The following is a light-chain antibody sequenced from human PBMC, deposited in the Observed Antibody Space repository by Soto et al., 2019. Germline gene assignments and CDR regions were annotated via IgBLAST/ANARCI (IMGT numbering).Light chain of an antibody. CDR2: GNS. J-gene: IGLJ1*01. CDR3: QSYDSSLTLYV. V-gene: IGLV1-40*01. CDR1: SSNIGAGYD. Sequence: QSALTQPPSVSGAPGQRVTISCTGSSSNIGAGYDVHWYQQLPGTAPKLLIYGNSNRPSGVPDRFSGSKSGTSASLAITGLQAEDEADYYCQSYDSSLTLYVLGTGTKVTVL.